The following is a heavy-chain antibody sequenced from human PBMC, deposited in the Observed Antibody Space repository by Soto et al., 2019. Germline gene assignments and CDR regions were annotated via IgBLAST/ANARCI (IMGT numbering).Heavy chain of an antibody. V-gene: IGHV2-26*01. CDR1: GFSLNHPRMG. Sequence: QVTLKESGPVLVKPTETLTLTCTVSGFSLNHPRMGVSWIRQPPGKALEWLAHISSSDEKSYSTSLSSRLTISKDTSECQVVLTMTNMDPVDTATYYCARMLYYAMEVWGQGTTVAVSS. CDR2: ISSSDEK. J-gene: IGHJ6*02. CDR3: ARMLYYAMEV.